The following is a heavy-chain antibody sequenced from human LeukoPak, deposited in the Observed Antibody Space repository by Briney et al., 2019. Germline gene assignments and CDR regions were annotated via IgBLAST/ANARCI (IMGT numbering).Heavy chain of an antibody. Sequence: SETLSLTCGVYGGSFSGYYWTWIRQSPGMGLEWIGEIIHSGSTNYNPSLTSRVTISVDTSKNQFSLKLSSVTAADTAVYYCARGTRIAVAATWGQGTLVTVSS. J-gene: IGHJ4*02. CDR2: IIHSGST. D-gene: IGHD6-19*01. CDR3: ARGTRIAVAAT. V-gene: IGHV4-34*01. CDR1: GGSFSGYY.